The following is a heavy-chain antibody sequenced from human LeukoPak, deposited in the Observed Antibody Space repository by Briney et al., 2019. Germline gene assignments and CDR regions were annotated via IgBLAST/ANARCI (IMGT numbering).Heavy chain of an antibody. J-gene: IGHJ4*02. D-gene: IGHD4-17*01. Sequence: PGGSLRLSCTASGFTFGGYAMSWVRQAPGKGLEWVGFIRSKAYGGTTEYAASVKGRFTISRDDSKSIAYLQMNSLKTEDTAVYYCTRDYDYGDFDYWGQGTLVTVSS. CDR3: TRDYDYGDFDY. V-gene: IGHV3-49*04. CDR2: IRSKAYGGTT. CDR1: GFTFGGYA.